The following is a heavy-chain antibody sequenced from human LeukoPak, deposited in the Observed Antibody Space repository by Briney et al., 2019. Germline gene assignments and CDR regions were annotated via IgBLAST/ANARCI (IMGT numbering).Heavy chain of an antibody. V-gene: IGHV3-15*01. CDR3: SLRYCSGTSCPGY. Sequence: PGGSLRLSCAASGFPFSDAWLSWLRHARGKGVEWVGRIKSSADGGATDYAAPVKGRFTVSRDDSKNTLYLQMNSLKTEDTAVYYCSLRYCSGTSCPGYWGQGTLVTVSS. J-gene: IGHJ4*02. D-gene: IGHD2-8*02. CDR2: IKSSADGGAT. CDR1: GFPFSDAW.